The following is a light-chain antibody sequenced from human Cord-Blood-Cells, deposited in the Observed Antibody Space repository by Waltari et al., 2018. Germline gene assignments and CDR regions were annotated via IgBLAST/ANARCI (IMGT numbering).Light chain of an antibody. CDR2: GAS. Sequence: ELVLTQSPGTPSLSPGERANLSCRASQSVSSSYLAWYQQKPGQAPRLLIYGASSRATGIPDRFSGSGSGTDFTLTISRLEPEDFAVYYCQQYGSSPLTFGGGTKVEIK. J-gene: IGKJ4*01. CDR1: QSVSSSY. CDR3: QQYGSSPLT. V-gene: IGKV3-20*01.